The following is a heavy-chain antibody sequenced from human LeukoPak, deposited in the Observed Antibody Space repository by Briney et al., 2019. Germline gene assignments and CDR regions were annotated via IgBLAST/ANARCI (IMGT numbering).Heavy chain of an antibody. D-gene: IGHD2-2*01. CDR3: ARDGRCSSTSCSPPYYMDV. CDR2: INHSGST. J-gene: IGHJ6*03. V-gene: IGHV4-34*01. CDR1: GGSFSGYY. Sequence: SETLSLTCAVYGGSFSGYYWSWIRQPPGKGPEWIGEINHSGSTNYNPSLKSRVTISVDTSKNQFSLKLSSVTAADTAVYYCARDGRCSSTSCSPPYYMDVWGKGTTVTVSS.